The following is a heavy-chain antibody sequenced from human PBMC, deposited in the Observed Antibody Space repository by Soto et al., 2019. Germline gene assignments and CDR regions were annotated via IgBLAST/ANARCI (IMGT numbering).Heavy chain of an antibody. V-gene: IGHV4-59*01. Sequence: QVQLQEWGPGLVKPSETLSLTCTVSGASMNXXXXXXXXXXXXXGLEWIGYMYYSGGSNSNPSLKGRVTISVDTSKNQISLKLTSVTAADTAMYYCVRSGHSFGGVMWGQGTLVTVSS. CDR3: VRSGHSFGGVM. J-gene: IGHJ4*02. D-gene: IGHD3-16*01. CDR1: GASMNXXX. CDR2: MYYSGGS.